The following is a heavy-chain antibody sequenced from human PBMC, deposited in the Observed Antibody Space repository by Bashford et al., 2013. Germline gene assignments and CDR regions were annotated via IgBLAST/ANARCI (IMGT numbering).Heavy chain of an antibody. V-gene: IGHV3-21*01. D-gene: IGHD4-17*01. CDR3: ARDRNYGDYAEYFQH. Sequence: VRQAPGKGLEWVSMISGSGVETYYADSVKGRFTISRDNSKNSLYLQMNSLRAEDTAVYYCARDRNYGDYAEYFQHWGQGTLVTVSS. CDR2: ISGSGVET. J-gene: IGHJ1*01.